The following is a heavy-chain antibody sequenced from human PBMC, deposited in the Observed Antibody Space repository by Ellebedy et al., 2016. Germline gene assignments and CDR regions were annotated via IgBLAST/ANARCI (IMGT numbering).Heavy chain of an antibody. D-gene: IGHD3-22*01. CDR1: GFTFRTYV. V-gene: IGHV3-30*18. CDR3: AKGFYDNYNYGMDV. CDR2: TSHDGTKK. Sequence: GESLKISXAASGFTFRTYVMHWVRQAPGKGLEWVAVTSHDGTKKEFGDSVRGRSTISRDNFKNTLYLQMNNLRGEDTATYYCAKGFYDNYNYGMDVWGRGTTVTVSS. J-gene: IGHJ6*02.